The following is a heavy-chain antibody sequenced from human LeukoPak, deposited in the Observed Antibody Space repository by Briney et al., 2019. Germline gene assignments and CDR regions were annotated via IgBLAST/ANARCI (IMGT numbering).Heavy chain of an antibody. D-gene: IGHD1-26*01. J-gene: IGHJ4*02. CDR3: VRDYRGGWNDY. V-gene: IGHV3-7*01. CDR2: IREDGNER. CDR1: GFTVTKHW. Sequence: GGSLRLSCVATGFTVTKHWMSWVRQSRGKGLECVAKIREDGNERHYVDSVKGRFTISRDNARNSLYLQMNNVRVDDTAVYYCVRDYRGGWNDYWGQGTQVTVSS.